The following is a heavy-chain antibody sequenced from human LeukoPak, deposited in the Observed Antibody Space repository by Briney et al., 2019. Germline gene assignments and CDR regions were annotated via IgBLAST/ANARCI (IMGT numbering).Heavy chain of an antibody. CDR2: IRYDGSNK. CDR3: ARVCVLWGDAFDI. J-gene: IGHJ3*02. V-gene: IGHV3-30*02. D-gene: IGHD1-26*01. CDR1: GFTFSSYG. Sequence: GGSLRLSCAASGFTFSSYGMHWVRQAPGKGLEWVAFIRYDGSNKYYADSVKGRFTISRDNSKNTLYLQMNSLRAEDTAVYYCARVCVLWGDAFDIWGQGTMVTVSS.